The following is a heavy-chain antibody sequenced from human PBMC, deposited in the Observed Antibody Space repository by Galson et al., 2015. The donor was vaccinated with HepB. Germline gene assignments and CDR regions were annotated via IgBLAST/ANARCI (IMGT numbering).Heavy chain of an antibody. CDR3: TTDYRYFGDYGDTRGY. J-gene: IGHJ4*02. V-gene: IGHV3-15*01. Sequence: SLRLSCAASGFTFSNAWMSWVRQAPGKGLEWVGRIKSKTDGGTTDYAAPVKGRFTISRDDSKNTLYLQMNSLKTEDTAVYYCTTDYRYFGDYGDTRGYWGQGTLVTVSS. CDR2: IKSKTDGGTT. CDR1: GFTFSNAW. D-gene: IGHD4-17*01.